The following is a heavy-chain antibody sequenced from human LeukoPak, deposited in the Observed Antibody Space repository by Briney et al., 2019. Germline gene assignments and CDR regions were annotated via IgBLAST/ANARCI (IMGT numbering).Heavy chain of an antibody. J-gene: IGHJ4*02. CDR3: ARDSDSSGYSGPLFDY. V-gene: IGHV1-2*02. Sequence: VASVKVSCKASGYTFTGYYMHWVRQAPGQGLEWMGWINPNSGGTNYAQRLQGRVTMTRDTSTSTVYMELSSLRSEDTAVYYCARDSDSSGYSGPLFDYWGQGTLVTVSS. D-gene: IGHD3-22*01. CDR2: INPNSGGT. CDR1: GYTFTGYY.